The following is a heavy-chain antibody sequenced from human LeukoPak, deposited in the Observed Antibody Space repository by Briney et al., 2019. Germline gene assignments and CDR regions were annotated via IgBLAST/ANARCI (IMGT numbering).Heavy chain of an antibody. CDR2: ISAYNGNT. Sequence: VASVKVSCKAPGYTFTSYGISWVRQAPGQGLEWMGWISAYNGNTNYAQKLQGRVTMTTDTSTSTAYMELRSLRSDDTAVYYCAREVWNDPLSDYWGQGTLVTVSS. CDR3: AREVWNDPLSDY. CDR1: GYTFTSYG. J-gene: IGHJ4*02. D-gene: IGHD1-1*01. V-gene: IGHV1-18*01.